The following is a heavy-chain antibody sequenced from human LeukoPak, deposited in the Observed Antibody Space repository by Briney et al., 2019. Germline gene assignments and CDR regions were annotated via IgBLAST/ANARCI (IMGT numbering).Heavy chain of an antibody. V-gene: IGHV1-46*01. CDR2: INPSGGST. CDR1: GYTFTSYY. Sequence: ASVKVSCKASGYTFTSYYMHWVRQAPGQGLEWMGIINPSGGSTSYAQKFQGRVTMTRNTSISTAYMELSSLRSEDAAVYYCARLTYYDFWSGYYPSGGFDPWGQGTLVTVSS. J-gene: IGHJ5*02. CDR3: ARLTYYDFWSGYYPSGGFDP. D-gene: IGHD3-3*01.